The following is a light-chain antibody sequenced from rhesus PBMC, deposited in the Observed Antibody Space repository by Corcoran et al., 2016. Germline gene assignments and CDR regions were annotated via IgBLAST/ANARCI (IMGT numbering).Light chain of an antibody. CDR3: LQSSYWPRT. CDR1: QSVSSY. Sequence: EIVMTQSPATLVLSPGERATLSCRASQSVSSYLAWYQQKPGQAPRLLIYGASSRDTGIPARVRGSESGTEFTLTSSSLEPEDVGVYFCLQSSYWPRTFGQGTKVEIK. CDR2: GAS. J-gene: IGKJ1*01. V-gene: IGKV3-24*04.